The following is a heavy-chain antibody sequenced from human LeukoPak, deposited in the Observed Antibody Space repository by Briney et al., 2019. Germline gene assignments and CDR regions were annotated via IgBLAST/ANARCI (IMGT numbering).Heavy chain of an antibody. CDR1: GGSFSGYY. D-gene: IGHD3-3*01. CDR3: ARGPANYDFWSGYYHYYYYMDV. J-gene: IGHJ6*03. CDR2: INHSGST. V-gene: IGHV4-34*01. Sequence: PSESLSLTCTVYGGSFSGYYWSWIRQPPGKGLEWIREINHSGSTNYNPSLKSRVTISVDTSKNQSSLKLSSVTAADTAVYYCARGPANYDFWSGYYHYYYYMDVWGKGTTVTVSS.